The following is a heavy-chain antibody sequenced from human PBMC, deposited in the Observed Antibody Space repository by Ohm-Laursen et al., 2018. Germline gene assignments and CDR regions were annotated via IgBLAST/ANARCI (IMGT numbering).Heavy chain of an antibody. D-gene: IGHD2-2*01. Sequence: GSLRLSCTASGFTFSSYWMSWVRQAPGKGLEWVANIKQDGSEKYYVDSVKGRFTISRDNAKNSLYLQMNSLRAEDTAVYYCARDRYQLLPDYWGQGTLVTVSS. CDR1: GFTFSSYW. CDR3: ARDRYQLLPDY. V-gene: IGHV3-7*01. CDR2: IKQDGSEK. J-gene: IGHJ4*02.